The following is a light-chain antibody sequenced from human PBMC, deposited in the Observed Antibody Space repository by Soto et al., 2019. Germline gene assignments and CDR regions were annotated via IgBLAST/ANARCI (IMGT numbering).Light chain of an antibody. Sequence: DVVMTQSPLSLPVTLGQPASISCSSSQSLVHSDGNTYLNWFQQRQGQSPRRLIYKVSNRDSGVPDRFSGSGSGTDFTLKISRVEAEDVGVYYCMQGSHWPPYTFGQGTKLEIK. J-gene: IGKJ2*01. CDR3: MQGSHWPPYT. V-gene: IGKV2-30*02. CDR1: QSLVHSDGNTY. CDR2: KVS.